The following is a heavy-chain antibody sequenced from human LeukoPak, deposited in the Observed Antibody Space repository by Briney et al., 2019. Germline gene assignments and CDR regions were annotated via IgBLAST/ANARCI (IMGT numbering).Heavy chain of an antibody. CDR2: ISSSGSTI. D-gene: IGHD6-13*01. CDR1: GFTFSDYY. J-gene: IGHJ4*02. Sequence: GGSLRLSCAASGFTFSDYYMSWIRQAPGKGLEWVSYISSSGSTIYYADSVKGRFTISRDNAKNSLYLQMNSLRAEDTALYYCARATDGYSSSWPDYWGQGTLVTVSS. V-gene: IGHV3-11*01. CDR3: ARATDGYSSSWPDY.